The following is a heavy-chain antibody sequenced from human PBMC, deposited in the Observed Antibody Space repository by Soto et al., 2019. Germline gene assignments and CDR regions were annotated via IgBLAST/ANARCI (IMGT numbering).Heavy chain of an antibody. CDR1: GFTLTTYG. V-gene: IGHV3-30*18. Sequence: LRLSCAASGFTLTTYGMHWVRQAPGKGLEWVAAMSYDGTKGYYADSVKGRFTISRDSSRNTLFLQLNSLRAEDTAVYYCAKEFGSTWIDHWGEGTLVTVSS. CDR2: MSYDGTKG. CDR3: AKEFGSTWIDH. J-gene: IGHJ4*02. D-gene: IGHD6-13*01.